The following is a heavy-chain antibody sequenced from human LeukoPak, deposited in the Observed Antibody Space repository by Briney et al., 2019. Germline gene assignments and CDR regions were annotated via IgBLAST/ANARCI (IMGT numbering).Heavy chain of an antibody. V-gene: IGHV3-23*01. CDR2: ISGSGGST. J-gene: IGHJ6*02. CDR3: AKKTVAGTRGYYYGMDV. Sequence: AGGSLRLSCAASGFTFSSYAMSWVRQAPGEGLEWVSAISGSGGSTYYADSVKGRFTISRDNSKNTLYLQMNSLRAEDTAVYYCAKKTVAGTRGYYYGMDVWGQGTTVTVSS. CDR1: GFTFSSYA. D-gene: IGHD6-19*01.